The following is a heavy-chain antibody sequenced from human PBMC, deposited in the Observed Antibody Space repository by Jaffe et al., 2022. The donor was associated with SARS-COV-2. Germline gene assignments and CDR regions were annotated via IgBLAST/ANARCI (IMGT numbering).Heavy chain of an antibody. J-gene: IGHJ4*02. CDR2: ISWDGGST. V-gene: IGHV3-43*01. D-gene: IGHD3-10*01. CDR3: AKDGGFGDSKTTAIDY. CDR1: GFTFDDYT. Sequence: EVQLVESGGVVVQPGGSLRLSCAASGFTFDDYTMHWVRQAPGKGLEWVSLISWDGGSTYYADSVKGRFTISRDNSKNSLYLQMNSLRTEDTALYYCAKDGGFGDSKTTAIDYWGQGTLVTVSS.